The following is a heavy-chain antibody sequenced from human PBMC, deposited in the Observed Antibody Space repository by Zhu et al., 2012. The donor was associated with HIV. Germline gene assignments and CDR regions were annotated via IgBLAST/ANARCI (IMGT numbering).Heavy chain of an antibody. CDR3: ARSLYSSSWYYFDY. Sequence: QVQLQESGPGLVKPSETLSLTCTVSGGSISSYYWSWIRQPAGKGLEWIGRFYTSGTTNCNPSLKSRVTMSVDTSKNQFSLKVSSVTAADTAVYYCARSLYSSSWYYFDYWGQGTLVTVSS. CDR1: GGSISSYY. D-gene: IGHD6-13*01. CDR2: FYTSGTT. V-gene: IGHV4-4*07. J-gene: IGHJ4*02.